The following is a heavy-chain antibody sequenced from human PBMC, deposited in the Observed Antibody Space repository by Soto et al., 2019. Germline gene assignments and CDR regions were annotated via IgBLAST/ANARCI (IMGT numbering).Heavy chain of an antibody. V-gene: IGHV2-5*01. D-gene: IGHD6-19*01. J-gene: IGHJ5*02. Sequence: SGPTLVNPTHTLTLTCIFSGFSLRTIGLGVGWIRQPPGKALEWLGFIYWNDDKRYSPSLKSRLTITKDTSKNQVVLTMTNMDPVDTATYYCAKSGSSGWYGWFDPWGQGTLVTVSS. CDR2: IYWNDDK. CDR1: GFSLRTIGLG. CDR3: AKSGSSGWYGWFDP.